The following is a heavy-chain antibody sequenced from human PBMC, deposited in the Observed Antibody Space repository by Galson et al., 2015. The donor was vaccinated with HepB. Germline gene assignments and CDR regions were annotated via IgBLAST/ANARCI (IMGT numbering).Heavy chain of an antibody. D-gene: IGHD6-13*01. J-gene: IGHJ4*02. CDR3: ARQAAANTIAPFGY. V-gene: IGHV1-69*13. CDR1: GGTFSSYA. Sequence: SVKVSCKASGGTFSSYAISWVRQAPGQGLEWMGGIIPIFGTANYAQKFQGRVTITADESTSTAYMELSSLRSEDTAVYYCARQAAANTIAPFGYWGQGTLVTVSS. CDR2: IIPIFGTA.